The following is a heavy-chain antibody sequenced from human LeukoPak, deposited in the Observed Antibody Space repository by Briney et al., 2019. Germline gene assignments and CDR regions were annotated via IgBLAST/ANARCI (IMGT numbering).Heavy chain of an antibody. D-gene: IGHD6-19*01. CDR1: GGTINYFY. CDR2: IYYNGIT. CDR3: ARGAGWYNY. J-gene: IGHJ4*02. V-gene: IGHV4-59*08. Sequence: SETLSLTCTVSGGTINYFYWSWLRQPPGQGLEWIGYIYYNGITNYNPSLKSRVTISLDTSKNQFSLTLNSMTAADTAVYYCARGAGWYNYWGQGTLVTVSS.